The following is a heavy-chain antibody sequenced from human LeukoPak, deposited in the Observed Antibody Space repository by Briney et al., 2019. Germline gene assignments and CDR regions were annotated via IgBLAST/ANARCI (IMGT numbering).Heavy chain of an antibody. J-gene: IGHJ4*02. Sequence: GASVKVSCKASGYTFTGYYMHWVRQAPGQGPEWMGWINPNSGGTNYAQKFQGRVTMTRDTSISTAYMELSRLRSDDTAVYYCARIRLRFLEWLLFDYFDYWGQGTLVTVSS. V-gene: IGHV1-2*02. CDR3: ARIRLRFLEWLLFDYFDY. D-gene: IGHD3-3*01. CDR2: INPNSGGT. CDR1: GYTFTGYY.